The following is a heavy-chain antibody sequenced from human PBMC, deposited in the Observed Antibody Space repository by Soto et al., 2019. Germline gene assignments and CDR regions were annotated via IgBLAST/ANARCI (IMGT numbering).Heavy chain of an antibody. V-gene: IGHV3-23*01. CDR1: GFTFPQYT. D-gene: IGHD1-26*01. Sequence: EVQLLESGGDLVRPGASLRLSCAASGFTFPQYTISWVRQAPGKGLEWVSSIYGSAARTFYADSVKGRFTISRDNSGNTVYLQMNNLRVEDTAVYYCAKDRHLDDRWDIDWWGRGTRVTVSS. CDR3: AKDRHLDDRWDIDW. CDR2: IYGSAART. J-gene: IGHJ4*02.